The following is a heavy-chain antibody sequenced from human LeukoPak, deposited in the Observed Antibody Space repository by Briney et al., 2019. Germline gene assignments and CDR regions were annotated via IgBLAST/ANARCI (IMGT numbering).Heavy chain of an antibody. V-gene: IGHV4-59*08. CDR3: ARQGRGDDAFDI. CDR1: GGSISSYY. Sequence: PAETLSLTCTVSGGSISSYYWSWIRQPPGKGLEWIGYIYYSGRTNYNPSLKSRVTISVDTSKNQFSLKLSSVTAADTAVYYCARQGRGDDAFDIWGQGAMVTVSS. D-gene: IGHD3-16*01. CDR2: IYYSGRT. J-gene: IGHJ3*02.